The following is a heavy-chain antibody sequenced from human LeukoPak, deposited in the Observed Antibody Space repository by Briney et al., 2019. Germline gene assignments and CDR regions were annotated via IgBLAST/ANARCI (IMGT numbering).Heavy chain of an antibody. J-gene: IGHJ4*02. CDR1: GFTFSSYA. Sequence: PGGSLRLSCAASGFTFSSYAMSWVRQAPGKGLEWVSAISGSGGSTYYADSVKGRFTISRDNSKNTLYLQMNSLRAEDTALYYCVRDDDRPDNGLDYWGQGTLVTVSS. V-gene: IGHV3-23*01. CDR3: VRDDDRPDNGLDY. CDR2: ISGSGGST. D-gene: IGHD3-22*01.